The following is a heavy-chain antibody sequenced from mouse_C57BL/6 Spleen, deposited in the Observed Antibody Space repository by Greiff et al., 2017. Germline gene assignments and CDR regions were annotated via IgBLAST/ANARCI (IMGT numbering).Heavy chain of an antibody. CDR2: IVPSDSYT. J-gene: IGHJ3*01. CDR3: AFYYDYDAWFAY. CDR1: GYTFTSYW. Sequence: VQLQQPGAELVRPGTSVKLSCKASGYTFTSYWMHWVKQRPGQGLEWIGVIVPSDSYTNYNQKFKGKATLTVDTSSSTAYMQLSSLTSEDSAVYYCAFYYDYDAWFAYWGQGTLVTVSA. V-gene: IGHV1-59*01. D-gene: IGHD2-4*01.